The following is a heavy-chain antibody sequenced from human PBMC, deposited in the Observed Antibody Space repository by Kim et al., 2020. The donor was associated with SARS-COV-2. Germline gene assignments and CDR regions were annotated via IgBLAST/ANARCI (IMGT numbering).Heavy chain of an antibody. J-gene: IGHJ4*02. CDR1: GYSFTSYW. D-gene: IGHD3-22*01. CDR2: IYPGDSDT. CDR3: ARLAKDYYYDSSGYSPYYFDY. Sequence: GESLKISCKGSGYSFTSYWIGWVRQMPGKGLEWMGIIYPGDSDTRYSPSFQGQVTISADKSISTAYLQWSSLKASDTAMYYCARLAKDYYYDSSGYSPYYFDYWGQGTLVTVSS. V-gene: IGHV5-51*01.